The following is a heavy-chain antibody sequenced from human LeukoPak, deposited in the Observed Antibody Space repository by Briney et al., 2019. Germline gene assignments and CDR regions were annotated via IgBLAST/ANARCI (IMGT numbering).Heavy chain of an antibody. CDR3: AKDRRDGYRYFDY. D-gene: IGHD5-24*01. CDR1: GFTFGSYA. Sequence: GGSLRLSCAASGFTFGSYAMSWVRQAPGKGLEWVSAISGGGGAIYYADSVKGRFTISRDNSKNTLHLQMNSLRVEDTAVYYCAKDRRDGYRYFDYWGQGTLVTVSS. V-gene: IGHV3-23*01. CDR2: ISGGGGAI. J-gene: IGHJ4*02.